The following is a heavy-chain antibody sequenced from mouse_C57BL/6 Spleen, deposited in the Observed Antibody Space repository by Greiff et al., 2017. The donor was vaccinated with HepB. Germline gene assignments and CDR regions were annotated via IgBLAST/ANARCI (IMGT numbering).Heavy chain of an antibody. D-gene: IGHD2-1*01. Sequence: QVQLQQSGPGLVQPSQCLSITCTVSGFSLTSYGVHWVRQSPGKCPEWLGVIWRGGSTDYNAAFMSRLSITKDNSKSQVFFKMNSLQADDTAIYYCAKMSGNRYFDVWGTGTTVTVSS. J-gene: IGHJ1*03. CDR3: AKMSGNRYFDV. CDR1: GFSLTSYG. CDR2: IWRGGST. V-gene: IGHV2-5*01.